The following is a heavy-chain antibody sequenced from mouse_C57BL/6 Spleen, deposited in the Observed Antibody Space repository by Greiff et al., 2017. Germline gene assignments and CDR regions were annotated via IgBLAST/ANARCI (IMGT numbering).Heavy chain of an antibody. CDR1: GYTFTSYW. Sequence: QVQLQQPGAELVKPGASVKMSCKASGYTFTSYWITWVKQRPGQGLEWIGDIYPGSGSTNYNEKFKSKATLTVDTSSRTAYMQLSSLTSANSAFYYCARLGPFDGWGQGTTLTVSS. CDR2: IYPGSGST. CDR3: ARLGPFDG. J-gene: IGHJ2*01. V-gene: IGHV1-55*01. D-gene: IGHD4-1*01.